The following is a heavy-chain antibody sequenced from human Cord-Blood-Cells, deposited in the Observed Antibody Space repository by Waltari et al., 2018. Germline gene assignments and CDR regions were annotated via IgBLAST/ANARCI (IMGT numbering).Heavy chain of an antibody. Sequence: QVQLVQSGAEVKKPGASVTVSCKASGYTLTGYYMPWVRQAPGQGLEWMGWINPNSGGTNYAQKLQGRVTMTREKSHSTAYMELSRLRSDDTAVYYCARSLLVSVKRYFDYWGQGTLVTVSS. D-gene: IGHD3-10*02. J-gene: IGHJ4*02. CDR3: ARSLLVSVKRYFDY. CDR2: INPNSGGT. V-gene: IGHV1-2*02. CDR1: GYTLTGYY.